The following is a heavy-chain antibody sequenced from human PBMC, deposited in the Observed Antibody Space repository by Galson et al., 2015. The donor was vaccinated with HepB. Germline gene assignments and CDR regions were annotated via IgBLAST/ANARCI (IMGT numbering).Heavy chain of an antibody. CDR3: AKGNIAEKPAAPYS. CDR1: GFTSSRYV. D-gene: IGHD2-2*01. J-gene: IGHJ4*02. Sequence: SLRLSCAASGFTSSRYVISWVRQAPGKAPEWVSVISGSGGDTYYANSVKGRFSISRDNSASTLYLQMNSLSAEDTALYYCAKGNIAEKPAAPYSWGQGTQVTVSS. CDR2: ISGSGGDT. V-gene: IGHV3-23*01.